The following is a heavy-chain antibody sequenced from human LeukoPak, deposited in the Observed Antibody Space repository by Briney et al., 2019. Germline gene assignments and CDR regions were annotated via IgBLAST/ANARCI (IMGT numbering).Heavy chain of an antibody. Sequence: GESLKISCKGSGYSFTTYWIGWVRQMPGKDLEWMGIIYPGDSDARYSPSFQGQVTISADKSISTAHLQWSSLKASDTAMYYCARQGGSFLSNFDYWGQGTLVTVSS. V-gene: IGHV5-51*01. D-gene: IGHD1-26*01. CDR3: ARQGGSFLSNFDY. J-gene: IGHJ4*02. CDR2: IYPGDSDA. CDR1: GYSFTTYW.